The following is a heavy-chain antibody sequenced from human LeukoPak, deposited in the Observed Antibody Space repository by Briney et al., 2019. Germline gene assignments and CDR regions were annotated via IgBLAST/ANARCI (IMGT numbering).Heavy chain of an antibody. V-gene: IGHV1-69*05. J-gene: IGHJ4*02. D-gene: IGHD3-10*01. Sequence: ASVKVSCKASGGSFRTYPISWVRQAPGQGLEWMGGLTQFFRRTNYTQKFQGRLTITTDESSSTAYMELRSLRSDDTAVYYCARLLWFGESYYFDYWGQGTLVTVSS. CDR1: GGSFRTYP. CDR2: LTQFFRRT. CDR3: ARLLWFGESYYFDY.